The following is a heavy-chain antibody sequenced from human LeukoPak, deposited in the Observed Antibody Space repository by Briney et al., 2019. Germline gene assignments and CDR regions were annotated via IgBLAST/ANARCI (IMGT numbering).Heavy chain of an antibody. CDR2: IYYSGST. CDR3: ARQYYDSNGYNAFDI. D-gene: IGHD3-22*01. Sequence: PSETLSLTCTVSGGPISSYYWSWIRQPPGKGLEWIGYIYYSGSTNYNPSLKSRVTISVDTSKNQFSLKLSSVTAANTAVYYCARQYYDSNGYNAFDIWGQGTMVTVSS. CDR1: GGPISSYY. J-gene: IGHJ3*02. V-gene: IGHV4-59*08.